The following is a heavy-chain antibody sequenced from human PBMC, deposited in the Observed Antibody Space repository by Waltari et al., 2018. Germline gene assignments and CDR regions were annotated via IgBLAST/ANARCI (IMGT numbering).Heavy chain of an antibody. CDR1: GFSLSNARMG. J-gene: IGHJ4*02. Sequence: QVTLKESGPVLVKPTETLTLTCTVSGFSLSNARMGVSWIRQPPGKALEWLAHIFSNDEKSYSTSLKSRLTISKDTSNSQVVLTMTNMDPVETATYYCARIPIRKYGGYHPYFDYWGQGTLVTVSS. V-gene: IGHV2-26*01. D-gene: IGHD5-12*01. CDR2: IFSNDEK. CDR3: ARIPIRKYGGYHPYFDY.